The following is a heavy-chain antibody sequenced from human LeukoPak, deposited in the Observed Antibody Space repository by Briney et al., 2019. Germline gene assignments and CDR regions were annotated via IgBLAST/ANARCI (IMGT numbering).Heavy chain of an antibody. Sequence: PGRSLRLSCAASGFTFDDYAMHWVRQAPGKGLEWVSGISWNSGNIGYADSVKGRFTISRDNAKNSLYLQMDSLRAEDTALYYCAKAGDLWFGSEGMDVWGQGTTVTVSS. CDR3: AKAGDLWFGSEGMDV. V-gene: IGHV3-9*01. J-gene: IGHJ6*02. CDR2: ISWNSGNI. CDR1: GFTFDDYA. D-gene: IGHD3-10*01.